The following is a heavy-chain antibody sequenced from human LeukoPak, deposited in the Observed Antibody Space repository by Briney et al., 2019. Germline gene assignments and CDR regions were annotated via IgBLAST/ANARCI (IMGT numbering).Heavy chain of an antibody. CDR2: ISYEGSNK. CDR3: ARDIYDSSGYYLGYYYYYGMDV. D-gene: IGHD3-22*01. J-gene: IGHJ6*02. V-gene: IGHV3-30*19. CDR1: GFTFSDYG. Sequence: PGGSLRLSCAASGFTFSDYGMYWVRQAPGKGLEWVAVISYEGSNKYYADSVKGRFTISRDNSKNTLYLQMNSLRAEDTAVYYCARDIYDSSGYYLGYYYYYGMDVWGQGTTVTVSS.